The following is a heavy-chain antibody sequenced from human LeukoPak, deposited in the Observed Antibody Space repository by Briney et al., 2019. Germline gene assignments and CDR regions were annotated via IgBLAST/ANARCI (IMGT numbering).Heavy chain of an antibody. J-gene: IGHJ2*01. CDR1: GGSISDYF. D-gene: IGHD4-23*01. V-gene: IGHV4-59*01. CDR2: IYYIGST. CDR3: ARLHDYGGKNFDL. Sequence: SETLSLTCTVSGGSISDYFWTWIRQPPGKGLDWIGYIYYIGSTNYNPSFKSRVTISVDTSKKQFSLKMSSVTAADTAVYYCARLHDYGGKNFDLWGRGTLVTVSS.